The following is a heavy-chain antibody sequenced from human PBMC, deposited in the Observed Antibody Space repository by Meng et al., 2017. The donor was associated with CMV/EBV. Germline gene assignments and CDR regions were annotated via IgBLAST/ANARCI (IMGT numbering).Heavy chain of an antibody. V-gene: IGHV3-23*01. CDR1: GFTFSSYA. CDR3: ARMGARLDY. CDR2: ISGSGGST. Sequence: GESLKISCAASGFTFSSYAMSWVRQAPGKGLEWVSAISGSGGSTYYADSVKGRFTISADKSIRSAYLQWSSLKASDTAMYYCARMGARLDYWGQGTLVTVSS. D-gene: IGHD1-26*01. J-gene: IGHJ4*02.